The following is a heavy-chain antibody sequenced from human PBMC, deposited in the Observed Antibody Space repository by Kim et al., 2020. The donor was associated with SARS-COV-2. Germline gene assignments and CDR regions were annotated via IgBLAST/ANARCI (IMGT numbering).Heavy chain of an antibody. CDR3: ARVAIFGVVIRWFDP. CDR2: IYYSGST. Sequence: SETLSLTCTVSGGSISSGGYYWSWIRQHPGKGLEWIGYIYYSGSTYYNPSLKSRVTISVDTSKNQFSLKLSSVTAADTAVYYCARVAIFGVVIRWFDPWGQGTLAT. D-gene: IGHD3-3*01. J-gene: IGHJ5*02. V-gene: IGHV4-31*03. CDR1: GGSISSGGYY.